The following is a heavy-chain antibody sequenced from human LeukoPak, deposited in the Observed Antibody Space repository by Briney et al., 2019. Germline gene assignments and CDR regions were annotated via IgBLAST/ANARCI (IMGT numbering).Heavy chain of an antibody. CDR2: IYTSGST. V-gene: IGHV4-4*07. J-gene: IGHJ5*02. CDR1: GASISSFY. CDR3: ARDPATECSNGVCYKASWFDP. Sequence: SETLSLTCTVSGASISSFYWSWIRQPAGKGLEWIGRIYTSGSTNYNPSLKSRITMSVDTSKNLFSLKLNSVTAADTAMYYCARDPATECSNGVCYKASWFDPWGQGTLVTVSS. D-gene: IGHD2-8*01.